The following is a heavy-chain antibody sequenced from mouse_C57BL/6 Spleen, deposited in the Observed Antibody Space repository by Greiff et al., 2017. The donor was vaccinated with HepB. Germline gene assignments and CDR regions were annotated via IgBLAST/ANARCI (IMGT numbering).Heavy chain of an antibody. Sequence: QVQLQQPGAELVKPGASVKMSCKASGYTFTSYWITWVKQRPGQGLEWIGDIYPGSGSTNYNEKFKSKATLTVDTSSSTTYMQRSSLTSEDSAVYYCARGEAAPWFAYWGQGTLVTVSA. CDR1: GYTFTSYW. CDR2: IYPGSGST. CDR3: ARGEAAPWFAY. V-gene: IGHV1-55*01. J-gene: IGHJ3*01. D-gene: IGHD3-2*02.